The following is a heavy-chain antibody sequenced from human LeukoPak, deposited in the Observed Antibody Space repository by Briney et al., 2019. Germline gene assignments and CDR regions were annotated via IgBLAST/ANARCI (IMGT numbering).Heavy chain of an antibody. J-gene: IGHJ5*02. CDR1: GYTFTSYA. CDR2: INAGNGNT. V-gene: IGHV1-3*01. Sequence: ASVKVSCKASGYTFTSYAMHWVRQAPGQRLEWMGWINAGNGNTKYSQEFQGRVTMTTDTSMSTAYMELSRLTSDDTAVYYCARAGGRSWFDPWGQGTLVTVSS. CDR3: ARAGGRSWFDP.